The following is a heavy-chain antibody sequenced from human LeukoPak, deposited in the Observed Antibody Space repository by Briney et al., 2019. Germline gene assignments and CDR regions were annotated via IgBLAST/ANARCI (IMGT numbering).Heavy chain of an antibody. CDR3: ARSGAGAADWVWGY. V-gene: IGHV3-30*03. J-gene: IGHJ4*02. Sequence: GGSLRLSCAASRFTFSSYWMSWVRQAPGKGLEWVAVISYDGSNKYYADSVKGRFTISRDNSKNTLYLQMNSLRAEDTAVYYCARSGAGAADWVWGYWGQGTLVTVSS. D-gene: IGHD6-13*01. CDR2: ISYDGSNK. CDR1: RFTFSSYW.